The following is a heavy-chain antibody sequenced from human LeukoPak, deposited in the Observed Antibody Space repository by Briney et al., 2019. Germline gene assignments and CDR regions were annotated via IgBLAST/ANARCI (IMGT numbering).Heavy chain of an antibody. D-gene: IGHD3-10*01. CDR3: ARELLGLRRKLGFSGSYSQHDAFDI. V-gene: IGHV3-48*01. CDR1: GFTFSSYS. J-gene: IGHJ3*02. CDR2: ISSSSSTI. Sequence: GGSLRLSCAASGFTFSSYSMNWVRQAPGKGLEWVSYISSSSSTIYYADSVKGRFTISRDNAKNSLYLQMNSLRAEDTAVYYCARELLGLRRKLGFSGSYSQHDAFDIWGQGTMVTVSS.